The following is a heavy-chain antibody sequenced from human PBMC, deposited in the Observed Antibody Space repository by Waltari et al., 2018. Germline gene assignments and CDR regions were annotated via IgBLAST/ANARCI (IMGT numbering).Heavy chain of an antibody. J-gene: IGHJ4*02. CDR3: AXVDTSSSWYXFDY. CDR1: GGTFSSYA. V-gene: IGHV1-69*05. CDR2: IIPIXGTA. D-gene: IGHD6-13*01. Sequence: QVQLVQSGAEXKKPGSSVKVSCKASGGTFSSYAISWVRQAPGQGLEWMGGIIPIXGTANYAQKXQGRXTITTDESTSTAYXELSSLRSEDTAVYYCAXVDTSSSWYXFDYWGQGTXVXVXS.